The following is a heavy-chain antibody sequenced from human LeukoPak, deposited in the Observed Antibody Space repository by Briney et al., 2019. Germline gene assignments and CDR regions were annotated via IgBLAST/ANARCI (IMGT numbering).Heavy chain of an antibody. CDR3: ARGNYSSSSPLTSNWFDP. CDR2: IYYSGST. J-gene: IGHJ5*02. Sequence: SETLSLTCTVSGGSISSYYWSWLRQPPGKGLEWIGYIYYSGSTNYNPSLKSRVTISVDTSKNQFSLKLSSVTAADTAVYYCARGNYSSSSPLTSNWFDPWGQGTLVTVSS. D-gene: IGHD6-13*01. CDR1: GGSISSYY. V-gene: IGHV4-59*01.